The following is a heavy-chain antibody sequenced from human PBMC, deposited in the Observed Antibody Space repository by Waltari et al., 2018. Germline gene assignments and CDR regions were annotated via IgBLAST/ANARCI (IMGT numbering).Heavy chain of an antibody. CDR1: GYTFTGYY. CDR2: INPNSRVP. CDR3: ARSRDGYNSEVDH. D-gene: IGHD5-12*01. Sequence: QVLLVQSGAEVTKPGASVKVSCKASGYTFTGYYVHWVRQAPGQGLEWMGWINPNSRVPNYAQKFQGRVTMTTDSSITTAYMELSRLTSDDTAIYYCARSRDGYNSEVDHWGQGTLVTVSS. J-gene: IGHJ4*02. V-gene: IGHV1-2*02.